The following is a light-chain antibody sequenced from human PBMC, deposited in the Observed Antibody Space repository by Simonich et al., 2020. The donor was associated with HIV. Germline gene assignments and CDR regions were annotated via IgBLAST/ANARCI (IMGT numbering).Light chain of an antibody. J-gene: IGKJ1*01. CDR2: DAS. Sequence: DIQMTQSPSSLSASVGDRVTITCQASQAISNYLNWYQQKPGKAPKLLIYDASNLETGVPSRFSGSGSGTEFTLTISSLQPDDFATYFCQQYNSYTWTFGQGTKVEIK. CDR1: QAISNY. V-gene: IGKV1-33*01. CDR3: QQYNSYTWT.